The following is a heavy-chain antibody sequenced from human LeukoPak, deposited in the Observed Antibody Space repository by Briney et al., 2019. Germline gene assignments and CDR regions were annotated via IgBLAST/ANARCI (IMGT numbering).Heavy chain of an antibody. V-gene: IGHV1-18*01. J-gene: IGHJ4*02. CDR1: GYTFTSYG. D-gene: IGHD5-18*01. CDR2: ISAYNGNT. CDR3: ARGVNSQGTAMVLFDS. Sequence: ASVKVSCKASGYTFTSYGISWVRQAPGQGLEWMGWISAYNGNTNYAQKLQGRVTMTRDTSMSTALMELSRLTSEDTAVYYCARGVNSQGTAMVLFDSWGQGSLVIVSA.